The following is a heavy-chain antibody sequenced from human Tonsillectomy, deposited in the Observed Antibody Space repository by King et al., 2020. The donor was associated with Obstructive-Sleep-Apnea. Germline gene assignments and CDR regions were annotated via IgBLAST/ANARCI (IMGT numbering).Heavy chain of an antibody. J-gene: IGHJ3*02. CDR3: AREVLSGRFYDAFDI. V-gene: IGHV4-34*01. Sequence: VQLQQWGAGLLKPSETLSLTCAVYGGSFSGYYWSWIRQPPGKGLEWIGEINHSGSTNYNPSLKSRVTISVDTSKNQFSLKLSSVTAADTAVYYCAREVLSGRFYDAFDIWGQGTMVTVSS. CDR1: GGSFSGYY. CDR2: INHSGST. D-gene: IGHD1-26*01.